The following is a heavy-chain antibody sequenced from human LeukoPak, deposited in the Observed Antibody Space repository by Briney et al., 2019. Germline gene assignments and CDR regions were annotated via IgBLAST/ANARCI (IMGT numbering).Heavy chain of an antibody. V-gene: IGHV3-53*05. CDR3: ATIDYYDNSGYPDVFDI. Sequence: GGSLRLSCAASGFTVSSNYMSWVRQAPGKGLEWVSVIYSGGSTYYADSVKGRFTISRDNSKNTLYLQMNSLRAEDTAVYYCATIDYYDNSGYPDVFDIWGQGTLVTVSS. CDR2: IYSGGST. J-gene: IGHJ3*02. D-gene: IGHD3-22*01. CDR1: GFTVSSNY.